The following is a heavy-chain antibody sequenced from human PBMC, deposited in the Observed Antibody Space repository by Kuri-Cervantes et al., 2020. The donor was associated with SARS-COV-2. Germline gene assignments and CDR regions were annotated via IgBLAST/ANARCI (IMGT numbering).Heavy chain of an antibody. CDR3: VRDGAHWNFDY. V-gene: IGHV3-74*01. Sequence: GEALKISCAASGFTVCGHWIHWVREAPGKGLVWVSRNNADGSYTNNADSVKGRFTLSRDNAKNMLFLQMKRLRAADTAVYYFVRDGAHWNFDYWGQGTLVTVSS. J-gene: IGHJ4*02. D-gene: IGHD1-1*01. CDR2: NNADGSYT. CDR1: GFTVCGHW.